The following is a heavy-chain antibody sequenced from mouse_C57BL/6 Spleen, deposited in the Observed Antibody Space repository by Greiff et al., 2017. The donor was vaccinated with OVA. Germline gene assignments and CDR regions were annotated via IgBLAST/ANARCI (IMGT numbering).Heavy chain of an antibody. V-gene: IGHV3-6*01. D-gene: IGHD4-1*01. CDR2: ISYGGSN. CDR3: ARRRTGAFAY. J-gene: IGHJ3*01. Sequence: EVKLVESGPGLVKPSQSLSLTCSVSGYSFTSGYYWNWIRQFPGNKLEWMGYISYGGSNNYNASLKNRIAITRDTSKNQFFLKLNSVTTEDTATYYCARRRTGAFAYWGQGTLVTVSA. CDR1: GYSFTSGYY.